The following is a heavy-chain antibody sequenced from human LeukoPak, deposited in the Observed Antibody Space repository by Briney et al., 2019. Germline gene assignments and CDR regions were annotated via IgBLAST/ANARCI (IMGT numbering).Heavy chain of an antibody. D-gene: IGHD3-16*01. Sequence: SGTLSLTCAVTGGSITNDNWWSWVRQPPGKGLEWIGEIYHSGSTKCNPSLKSRVTISVDTSKNQFSLKLNSVTATDTAVYYCARHYGPWGQGTLVTVSS. CDR1: GGSITNDNW. V-gene: IGHV4-4*02. CDR3: ARHYGP. J-gene: IGHJ4*02. CDR2: IYHSGST.